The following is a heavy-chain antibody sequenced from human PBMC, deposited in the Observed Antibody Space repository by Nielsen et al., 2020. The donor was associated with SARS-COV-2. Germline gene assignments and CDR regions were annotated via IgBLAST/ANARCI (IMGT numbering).Heavy chain of an antibody. D-gene: IGHD3/OR15-3a*01. Sequence: ASVKVSCKASRYVFTSYWIHWVRQAPGQGLEWMGIIDPSGGSTRYAQRLQGRVAITRDTSTRTVYIDLTSLRSEDMAVYYCAGARATIFGLVMSYGMDVWGQGTTVAVSS. CDR2: IDPSGGST. V-gene: IGHV1-46*04. CDR3: AGARATIFGLVMSYGMDV. J-gene: IGHJ6*02. CDR1: RYVFTSYW.